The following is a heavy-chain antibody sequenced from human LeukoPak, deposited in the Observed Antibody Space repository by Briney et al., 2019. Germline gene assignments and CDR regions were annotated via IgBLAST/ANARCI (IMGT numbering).Heavy chain of an antibody. D-gene: IGHD3-16*01. Sequence: GGSLTLSCAASGFTFSGSTMHWVRQASGKGREWVGRIRGKANNYATTYGASGRGRFTISRDDSTNTAYLQMNSLKTEDTAVYYCTIGDLPALDIWGQGTMVTVSS. V-gene: IGHV3-73*01. CDR3: TIGDLPALDI. CDR1: GFTFSGST. J-gene: IGHJ3*02. CDR2: IRGKANNYAT.